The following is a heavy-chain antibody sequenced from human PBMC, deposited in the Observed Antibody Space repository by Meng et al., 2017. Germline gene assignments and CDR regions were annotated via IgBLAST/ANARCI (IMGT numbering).Heavy chain of an antibody. CDR3: TTLIKYCSSTSCYFGYYYYGMDV. CDR2: IKSKTDGGTT. Sequence: ETLSLTCAASGFTFSNAWMSWVRQAPGKGLEWVGRIKSKTDGGTTDYAAPVKGRFTISRDDSKNTLYLQMNSLKTEDTAVYYCTTLIKYCSSTSCYFGYYYYGMDVWGQGTTVTVSS. J-gene: IGHJ6*02. V-gene: IGHV3-15*01. CDR1: GFTFSNAW. D-gene: IGHD2-2*01.